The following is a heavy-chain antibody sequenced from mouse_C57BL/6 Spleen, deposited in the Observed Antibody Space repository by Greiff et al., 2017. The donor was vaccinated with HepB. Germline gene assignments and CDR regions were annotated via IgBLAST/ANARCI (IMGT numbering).Heavy chain of an antibody. J-gene: IGHJ4*01. CDR1: GYTFTSYW. V-gene: IGHV1-64*01. D-gene: IGHD1-1*01. CDR3: ARKENYYGSSYDAMDY. CDR2: IHPNSGST. Sequence: QVQLQQPGAELVKPGASVKLSCKASGYTFTSYWMHWVKQRPGQGLEWIGMIHPNSGSTNYNEKFKSKATLTVDKSSSTAYMQLSSLTSEDSAVYYCARKENYYGSSYDAMDYWGQGTSVTVSS.